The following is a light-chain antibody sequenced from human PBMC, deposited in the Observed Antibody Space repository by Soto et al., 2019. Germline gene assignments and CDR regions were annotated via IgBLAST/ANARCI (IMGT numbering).Light chain of an antibody. CDR2: EVT. Sequence: QSFLTQPASVSGSPVQSITISCAGTSGDIGSYNRVSWYQQHPGKAPKLIIYEVTDRPSGVSNRFSGYKSGNTASLTISGLRAEDEAEYYCRSHTNIKTXACVVGRGTKVXV. V-gene: IGLV2-14*01. CDR1: SGDIGSYNR. J-gene: IGLJ1*01. CDR3: RSHTNIKTXACV.